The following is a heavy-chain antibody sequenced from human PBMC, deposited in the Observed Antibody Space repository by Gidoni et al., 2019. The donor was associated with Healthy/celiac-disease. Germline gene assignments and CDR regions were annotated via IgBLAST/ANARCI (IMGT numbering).Heavy chain of an antibody. Sequence: QVQLQQWGAGLLKPSETLSLTCAVYGGSFSGYYWSWIRQPPGKGLEWIGEINHSGSTNYNPSLKSRVTISVDTSKNQFSLKLSSVTAADTAVYYCASFTMVRGARRVYGMDVWGQGTTVTVSS. J-gene: IGHJ6*02. CDR1: GGSFSGYY. V-gene: IGHV4-34*01. CDR3: ASFTMVRGARRVYGMDV. D-gene: IGHD3-10*01. CDR2: INHSGST.